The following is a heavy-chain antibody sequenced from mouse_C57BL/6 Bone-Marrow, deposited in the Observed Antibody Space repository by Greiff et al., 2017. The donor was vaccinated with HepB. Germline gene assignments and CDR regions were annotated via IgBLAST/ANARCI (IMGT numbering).Heavy chain of an antibody. D-gene: IGHD2-10*02. CDR2: IWSGGST. J-gene: IGHJ4*01. CDR1: GFSLTSYG. CDR3: AIPSTGAMDY. V-gene: IGHV2-2*01. Sequence: VQRVESGPGLVQPSQSLSITCTASGFSLTSYGVHWVRQSPGKGLEWLGVIWSGGSTDYNAAFISRLSISKDNSKSQVFFKMNSLQADDTARYYCAIPSTGAMDYWGQGTSVTVSS.